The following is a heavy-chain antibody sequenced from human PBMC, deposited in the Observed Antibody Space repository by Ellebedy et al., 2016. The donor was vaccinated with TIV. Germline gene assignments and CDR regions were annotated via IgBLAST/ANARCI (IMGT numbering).Heavy chain of an antibody. Sequence: SETLSLTXTVSGGSISFYYWSWIRQPPGKGLEWIGDIYYSGSTNYNPSLKSRVTISVDTSKNQFSLKLSSVTAADTAVYYCARDVSYDSSGYYAHYFDYWGQGTLVTVSS. V-gene: IGHV4-59*01. CDR2: IYYSGST. D-gene: IGHD3-22*01. CDR3: ARDVSYDSSGYYAHYFDY. CDR1: GGSISFYY. J-gene: IGHJ4*02.